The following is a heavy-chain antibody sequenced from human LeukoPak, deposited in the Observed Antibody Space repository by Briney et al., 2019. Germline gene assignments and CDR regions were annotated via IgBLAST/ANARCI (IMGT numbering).Heavy chain of an antibody. D-gene: IGHD1-26*01. J-gene: IGHJ3*02. Sequence: ASVKVSCKASAYTFSSYGISWVRQAPGQGLEWMGWISGYSGNTNYAQKLQGRVTMTTDTSTSTAYMELGSLRSDDTAVYYCARDGVRWELPSAFDIWGQGTMVTVSS. CDR1: AYTFSSYG. CDR2: ISGYSGNT. CDR3: ARDGVRWELPSAFDI. V-gene: IGHV1-18*01.